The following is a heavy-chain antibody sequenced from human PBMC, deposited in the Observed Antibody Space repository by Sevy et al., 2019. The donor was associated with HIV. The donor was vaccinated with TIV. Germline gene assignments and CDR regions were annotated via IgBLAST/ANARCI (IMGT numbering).Heavy chain of an antibody. J-gene: IGHJ4*02. V-gene: IGHV4-59*01. CDR3: ARGKRDVDC. CDR2: IYYSGST. Sequence: SETLSLTCTVSGGSISSYYWSWIRQPPGKGLEWIGYIYYSGSTNYNPSLKSRVTISVDTSKNQFSLKLSSVTAADTAVYYCARGKRDVDCWGQGTLVTVSS. CDR1: GGSISSYY.